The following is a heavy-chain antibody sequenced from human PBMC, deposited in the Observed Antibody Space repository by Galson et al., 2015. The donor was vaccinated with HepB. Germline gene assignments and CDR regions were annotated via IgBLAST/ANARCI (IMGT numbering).Heavy chain of an antibody. J-gene: IGHJ3*02. V-gene: IGHV1-18*01. Sequence: SVKVSCKASGYTFTSYGISWVRQAPGQGLEWMGWISAYNGNTNYAQKLQGRVTMTTDTSTSTAYMELRSLRSDDTAVYYCARAYYDSSGYLYENEMKSDAFDIWGQGTMVTASS. CDR2: ISAYNGNT. CDR3: ARAYYDSSGYLYENEMKSDAFDI. D-gene: IGHD3-22*01. CDR1: GYTFTSYG.